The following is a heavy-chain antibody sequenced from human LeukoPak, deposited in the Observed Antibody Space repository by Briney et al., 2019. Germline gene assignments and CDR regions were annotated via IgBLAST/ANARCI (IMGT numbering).Heavy chain of an antibody. V-gene: IGHV3-66*02. CDR3: AKHSCNSASCQTWEWGRNGDWLDP. Sequence: GGSLRLSCAASGFKVTSNYLSWVRQAPGKGLDWVSVTYSGGYTYYADSVKGRFTISRDTSENTLYLQMNSLRTEDTAVYYCAKHSCNSASCQTWEWGRNGDWLDPWGQGTLVTVSS. J-gene: IGHJ5*02. CDR1: GFKVTSNY. D-gene: IGHD2-2*01. CDR2: TYSGGYT.